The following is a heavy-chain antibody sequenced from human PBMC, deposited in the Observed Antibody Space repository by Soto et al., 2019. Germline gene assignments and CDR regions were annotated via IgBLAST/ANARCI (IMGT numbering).Heavy chain of an antibody. CDR2: IIPIFGTT. D-gene: IGHD2-15*01. CDR3: ANGYCSGGSCYLSAFDI. Sequence: QVQLVQSGAEVKKPASSVKVSCKASGGAFSTYSINWVRQAPGQGLEWMGRIIPIFGTTNYAQKFQGRVTIPADKSTTSAYMALSSLRSEDTAVYCCANGYCSGGSCYLSAFDIWGQGTMVTVSS. J-gene: IGHJ3*02. V-gene: IGHV1-69*06. CDR1: GGAFSTYS.